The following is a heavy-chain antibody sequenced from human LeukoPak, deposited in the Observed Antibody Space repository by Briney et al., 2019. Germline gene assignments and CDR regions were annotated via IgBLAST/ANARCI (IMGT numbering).Heavy chain of an antibody. V-gene: IGHV3-53*01. Sequence: GGSLRLSCEASGFSVSNIYMSWVRQAPGKGLEWVALLKYNGVTYYADSLKGRFTISRDNSKNTLSLQMNSLRGDDTAVYYCARSRWNPYYYYMDVWGKGTTVTASS. J-gene: IGHJ6*03. CDR3: ARSRWNPYYYYMDV. CDR2: LKYNGVT. D-gene: IGHD6-13*01. CDR1: GFSVSNIY.